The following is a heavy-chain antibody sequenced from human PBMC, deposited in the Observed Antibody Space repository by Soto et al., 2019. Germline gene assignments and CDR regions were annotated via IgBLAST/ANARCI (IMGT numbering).Heavy chain of an antibody. CDR3: VGTHYYDSSGWGGFDY. CDR1: GGSISSYY. D-gene: IGHD3-22*01. J-gene: IGHJ4*02. Sequence: PSETLSLTCTVSGGSISSYYWSWIRQPPGKGLEWIGYIYYSGSTNYNPSLKSRVTISVDTSKNQFSLKLSSVTAADTAVYYCVGTHYYDSSGWGGFDYWGQGTLVTVSS. V-gene: IGHV4-59*01. CDR2: IYYSGST.